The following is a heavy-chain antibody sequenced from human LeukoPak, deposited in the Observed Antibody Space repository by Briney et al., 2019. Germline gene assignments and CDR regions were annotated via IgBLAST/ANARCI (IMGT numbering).Heavy chain of an antibody. CDR2: IHISGST. J-gene: IGHJ4*02. V-gene: IGHV4-61*09. Sequence: PSETLSLTCTVSGGSINSGSYCWSWIRQSAGKGLEWIGHIHISGSTNYNPSLKSRVTISVDTSKNQFSLKLSSVTAADTAVYYCARDILDTAMVKYFDYWGQGTLVTVSS. CDR1: GGSINSGSYC. CDR3: ARDILDTAMVKYFDY. D-gene: IGHD5-18*01.